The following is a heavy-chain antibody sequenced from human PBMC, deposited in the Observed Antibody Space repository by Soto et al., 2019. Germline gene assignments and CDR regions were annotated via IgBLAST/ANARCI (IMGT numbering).Heavy chain of an antibody. CDR2: IYYSGST. J-gene: IGHJ5*02. V-gene: IGHV4-39*01. CDR3: ARVIVLVPAAMGDWFDP. D-gene: IGHD2-2*01. CDR1: GGSISSSSYY. Sequence: QLQLQESGPGLVKPSETLSLTCTVSGGSISSSSYYWGWIRQPPGKGLEWIGSIYYSGSTYYNPSLKSRVTISVDTSKNQFSLKLSSVTAADTAVYYCARVIVLVPAAMGDWFDPWGQGTLVTVSS.